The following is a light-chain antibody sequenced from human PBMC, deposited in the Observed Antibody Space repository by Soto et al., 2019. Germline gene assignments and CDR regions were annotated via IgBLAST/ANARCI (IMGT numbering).Light chain of an antibody. CDR1: QSVSSN. V-gene: IGKV3-15*01. CDR2: GAS. Sequence: EIVMTQSPATLSVSPGERATLSCRASQSVSSNLAWDQQKPGQAPRLLIYGASTWSTGIPARFSGSGSGTEFTLTISNLQSEDFAVYYCQQYNNWPGPFGQGTKVEIK. J-gene: IGKJ1*01. CDR3: QQYNNWPGP.